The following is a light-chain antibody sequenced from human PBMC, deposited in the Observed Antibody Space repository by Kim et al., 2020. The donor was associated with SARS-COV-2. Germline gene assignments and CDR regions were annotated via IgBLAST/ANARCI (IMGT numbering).Light chain of an antibody. CDR3: MQTLQTPCS. CDR1: QSLLHTNAYNY. J-gene: IGKJ2*04. Sequence: EPASISCRSSQSLLHTNAYNYLDWYLQKPGQSPQLLIYLGSNRASGVPDRFSGSGSGTDFTLKISRVEAEDVGVYYCMQTLQTPCSFGQGTKLEI. V-gene: IGKV2-28*01. CDR2: LGS.